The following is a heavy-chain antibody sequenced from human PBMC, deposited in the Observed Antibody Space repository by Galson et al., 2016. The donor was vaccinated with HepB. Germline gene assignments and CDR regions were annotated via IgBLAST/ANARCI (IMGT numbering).Heavy chain of an antibody. D-gene: IGHD3-10*01. CDR2: IRGSGSST. CDR3: AKDGRRRWFEDLMSPVSWFDS. CDR1: GFTFNIYA. Sequence: LRLSCAASGFTFNIYAMSWVRQSPGRRLEWVSGIRGSGSSTYYADSVRGRFTISRDNSKNTVYLQMNSLRAEDTGVYYCAKDGRRRWFEDLMSPVSWFDSWGQGTLVTVSS. J-gene: IGHJ5*01. V-gene: IGHV3-23*01.